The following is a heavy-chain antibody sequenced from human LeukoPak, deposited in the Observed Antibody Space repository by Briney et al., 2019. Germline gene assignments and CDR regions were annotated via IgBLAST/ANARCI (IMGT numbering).Heavy chain of an antibody. V-gene: IGHV3-23*01. CDR3: AHQVPPNDEFFDH. CDR2: ISNTGRAT. J-gene: IGHJ5*02. Sequence: PGGSLRLSCVASGFTFSSYSMHWVRQAPGEGLEWLSGISNTGRATDYAESIKGRFTISRDNSKNTVFLQMNSLRAEDTAEYFCAHQVPPNDEFFDHWGQGTLVTVSS. CDR1: GFTFSSYS.